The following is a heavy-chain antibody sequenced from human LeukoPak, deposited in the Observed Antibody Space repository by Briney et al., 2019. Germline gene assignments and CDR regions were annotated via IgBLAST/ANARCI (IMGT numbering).Heavy chain of an antibody. J-gene: IGHJ4*02. D-gene: IGHD3-3*01. Sequence: SVKVSCKASGGTFSSYAISWVRQAPGQGLEWMGGIIPIFGTANYAQKFQGRVTITADESTSTAYMELSSLRSEDTAVYYCARRATKTSFWSGYNDYWGQGTLVTVSS. CDR3: ARRATKTSFWSGYNDY. V-gene: IGHV1-69*01. CDR2: IIPIFGTA. CDR1: GGTFSSYA.